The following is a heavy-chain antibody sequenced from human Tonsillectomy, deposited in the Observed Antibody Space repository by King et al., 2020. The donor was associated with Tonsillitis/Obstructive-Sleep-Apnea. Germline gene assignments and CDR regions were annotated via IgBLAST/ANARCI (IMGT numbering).Heavy chain of an antibody. V-gene: IGHV4-39*01. J-gene: IGHJ4*02. Sequence: QLQESGPGLVKPSETLSLTCSVSGGSIRSTSYYWGWIRQPPGKGLEWIGSIYYSGSTFYNPSLNSRVTMSVDTSKSQFSLKLSSVTAANTAVYYCARHSRLMWELPAYFDYWGQGTLVTVSS. CDR3: ARHSRLMWELPAYFDY. CDR2: IYYSGST. CDR1: GGSIRSTSYY. D-gene: IGHD1-26*01.